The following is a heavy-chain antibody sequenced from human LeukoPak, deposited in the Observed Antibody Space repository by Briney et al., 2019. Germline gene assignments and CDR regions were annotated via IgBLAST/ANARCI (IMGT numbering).Heavy chain of an antibody. CDR2: IYHSGST. D-gene: IGHD5-24*01. CDR3: ARDPTRRMSRYFDL. J-gene: IGHJ2*01. CDR1: GGSISSGGYS. Sequence: SETLSLTCAVSGGSISSGGYSWSWIRQPPGKGLEWIGYIYHSGSTYYNPSLKSRVTISVDRSKNQFSLKLSSVTAADTAVYYCARDPTRRMSRYFDLWGRGTLVTVSS. V-gene: IGHV4-30-2*01.